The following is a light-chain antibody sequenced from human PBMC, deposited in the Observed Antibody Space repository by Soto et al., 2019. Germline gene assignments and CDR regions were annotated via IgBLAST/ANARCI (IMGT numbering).Light chain of an antibody. CDR3: QQYDSSPRM. Sequence: EIVLTQSPGTLSLSPGERATLSCRASQSFSSSSLAWYQQKPGQAPRLLIYGASSRATGIPDRFSGSGSGKDFTLTISRLQPEDFAVYYCQQYDSSPRMFGQGTKVEIK. CDR2: GAS. J-gene: IGKJ1*01. CDR1: QSFSSSS. V-gene: IGKV3-20*01.